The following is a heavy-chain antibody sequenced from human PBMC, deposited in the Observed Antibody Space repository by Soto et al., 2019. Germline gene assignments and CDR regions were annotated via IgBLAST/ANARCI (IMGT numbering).Heavy chain of an antibody. D-gene: IGHD2-15*01. CDR3: ARQIGGGSFNSYYYYYGMDV. Sequence: QVQLVQSGAEVKKPGASGKVSCKASGYTFTGYYMHWVRQAPGQGLEWMGWINPNSGGTNYAKKFQGWVTMTRDTSISTAYMELSRLRSDDTAVYYCARQIGGGSFNSYYYYYGMDVWGQGTTVTVSS. CDR2: INPNSGGT. J-gene: IGHJ6*02. V-gene: IGHV1-2*04. CDR1: GYTFTGYY.